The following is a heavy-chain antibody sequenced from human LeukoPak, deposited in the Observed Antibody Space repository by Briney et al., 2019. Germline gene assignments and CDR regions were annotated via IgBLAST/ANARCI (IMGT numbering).Heavy chain of an antibody. CDR1: GFTFSSYS. V-gene: IGHV3-21*01. CDR3: AREGWVVCSSTSCYGAFDI. Sequence: PGGSLRLSCAASGFTFSSYSMNWVRQAPGKGLEWVSSISSSSSYIYYADSVKGRFTISRDNAKNSLYLQMNSLRAEDTAVYYCAREGWVVCSSTSCYGAFDIWGQGTMVTVSS. CDR2: ISSSSSYI. J-gene: IGHJ3*02. D-gene: IGHD2-2*01.